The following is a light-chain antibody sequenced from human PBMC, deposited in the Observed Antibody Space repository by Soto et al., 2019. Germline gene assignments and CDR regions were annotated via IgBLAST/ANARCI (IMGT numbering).Light chain of an antibody. CDR1: QSVSSN. V-gene: IGKV3-15*01. J-gene: IGKJ1*01. CDR2: GAS. CDR3: QQYSNWPRT. Sequence: EIVMTQSPATLSVSPGESATLSCRASQSVSSNLAWHQQKPGQAPRLLIYGASTRATGIPARFSGSGSGTEFTLTISSLQSEDFAVYYCQQYSNWPRTFGPGTKVDI.